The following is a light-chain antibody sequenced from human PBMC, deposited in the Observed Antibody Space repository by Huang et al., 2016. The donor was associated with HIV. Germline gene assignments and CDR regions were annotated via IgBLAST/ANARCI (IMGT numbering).Light chain of an antibody. CDR1: QRISSSY. V-gene: IGKV3-20*01. CDR2: GAS. Sequence: ESVLTQSPGTLSLSPGERATLSCRASQRISSSYLGWYQQKPVQAPRLLVYGASTRATGIPNRFSGSGSGTNFTLTISRLEPEDFAAYYCQQYAGSFGQGTKLEIK. CDR3: QQYAGS. J-gene: IGKJ2*01.